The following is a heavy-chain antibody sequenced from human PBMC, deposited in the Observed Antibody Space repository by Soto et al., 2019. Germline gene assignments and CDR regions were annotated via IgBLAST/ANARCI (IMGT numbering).Heavy chain of an antibody. CDR3: AKDPESRDRLGDYFDY. J-gene: IGHJ4*02. V-gene: IGHV3-23*01. CDR1: GFTFSSYA. D-gene: IGHD3-16*01. Sequence: GGSLRLSCAASGFTFSSYAMSWVRQAPGKGLEWVSAISGSGGSTYYADSVKGRFTISRDNSKNTLYLQMNSLRAEDTAVYYCAKDPESRDRLGDYFDYWAQGTLVTVSS. CDR2: ISGSGGST.